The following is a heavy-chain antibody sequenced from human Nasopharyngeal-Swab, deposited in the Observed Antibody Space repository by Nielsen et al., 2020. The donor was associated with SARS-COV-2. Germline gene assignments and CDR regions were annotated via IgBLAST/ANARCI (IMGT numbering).Heavy chain of an antibody. CDR2: IKEDGSEE. J-gene: IGHJ4*02. CDR3: ARDGLWGRDY. CDR1: GFTFSSYG. Sequence: GESLKISCAASGFTFSSYGMHWVRQAPGKGLEWVANIKEDGSEEYYVDSVKGRFTISRDNAKNSLYLQLNSLRAEDTAIYYCARDGLWGRDYWGQRTLVTVSS. V-gene: IGHV3-7*04. D-gene: IGHD7-27*01.